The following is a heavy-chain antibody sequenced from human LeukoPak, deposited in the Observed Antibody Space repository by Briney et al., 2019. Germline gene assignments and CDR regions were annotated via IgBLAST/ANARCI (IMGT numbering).Heavy chain of an antibody. V-gene: IGHV3-33*01. D-gene: IGHD3-3*01. CDR2: IWYDGSNK. CDR3: ASSNDFWSGYYYYGMDV. J-gene: IGHJ6*02. CDR1: GFTFSSYG. Sequence: GGSLRLSCAASGFTFSSYGMHWVRQAPGKGLEWVAVIWYDGSNKYYADSVKGRFTISRDNSKNTLYLQMNSLRAEDTAVYYCASSNDFWSGYYYYGMDVWGQGTTVTVSS.